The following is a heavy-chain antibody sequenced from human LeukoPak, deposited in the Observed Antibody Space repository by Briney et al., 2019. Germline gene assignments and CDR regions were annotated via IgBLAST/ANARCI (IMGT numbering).Heavy chain of an antibody. CDR1: GGSISSHY. CDR3: ARERGPGDFDY. D-gene: IGHD7-27*01. J-gene: IGHJ4*02. V-gene: IGHV4-59*11. CDR2: IYYSGST. Sequence: SETLSLTCTVSGGSISSHYWSWIRQPPGKGLEWIGYIYYSGSTNYNPSLKSRVTISVDTSTSQFSLKLSSVTAADTAVYYCARERGPGDFDYWGQGTLVTVSS.